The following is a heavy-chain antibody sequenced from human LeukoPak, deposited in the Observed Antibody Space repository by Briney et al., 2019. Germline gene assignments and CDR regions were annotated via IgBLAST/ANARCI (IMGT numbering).Heavy chain of an antibody. Sequence: PGGSLRLSCAASGFTFSTYWMSWVRQAPGKGLEWVANINQNGSEKYFVDSVKCRFTISRDNAKNSLFVQMNSLRAEDTAVYYCVRKGYSGYERPFDYWGQGIRVTASS. J-gene: IGHJ4*02. V-gene: IGHV3-7*04. CDR1: GFTFSTYW. CDR2: INQNGSEK. D-gene: IGHD5-12*01. CDR3: VRKGYSGYERPFDY.